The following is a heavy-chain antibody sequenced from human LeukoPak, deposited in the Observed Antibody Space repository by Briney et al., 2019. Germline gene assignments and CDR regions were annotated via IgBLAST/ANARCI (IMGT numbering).Heavy chain of an antibody. CDR3: AKRNTMVRGGPCFDY. CDR2: IFGSGDTT. D-gene: IGHD3-10*01. CDR1: GFTFSSYA. J-gene: IGHJ4*02. V-gene: IGHV3-23*01. Sequence: GGSLRLSCAASGFTFSSYAMSWVRQAPGKGLEWVSIIFGSGDTTYYADSVKGRFTVSRDNSKNMLYLQMNNLRPEDTATYYCAKRNTMVRGGPCFDYWGQGLMVTVSS.